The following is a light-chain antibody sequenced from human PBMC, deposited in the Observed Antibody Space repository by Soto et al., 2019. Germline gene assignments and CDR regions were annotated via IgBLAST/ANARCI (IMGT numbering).Light chain of an antibody. CDR2: DVT. J-gene: IGLJ1*01. CDR1: SSDVGGYDY. CDR3: ASHTSSDTRV. Sequence: QSVLTQPASVGGSPRQSSTLSCTGTSSDVGGYDYVSWYQQHPGEAPKLMIFDVTDRPSGVSNRFSGSKSGNTASLTISGLQPEDEADYYCASHTSSDTRVFGTGTKLTVL. V-gene: IGLV2-14*03.